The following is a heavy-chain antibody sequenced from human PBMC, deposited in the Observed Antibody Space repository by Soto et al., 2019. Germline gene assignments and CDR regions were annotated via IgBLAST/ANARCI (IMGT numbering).Heavy chain of an antibody. Sequence: EVQLVESGGGLVKPGGSLRLSGAASGFTFSSYSMNWVRQAPGKGLEWVSSISSSSSYIYYADSVKGRFTISRDNAKNSLYLQMNSLRAEDTAVYYCARYIAVAGTGGLRFDYWGQGTLVTVSS. CDR1: GFTFSSYS. V-gene: IGHV3-21*01. J-gene: IGHJ4*02. CDR3: ARYIAVAGTGGLRFDY. D-gene: IGHD6-19*01. CDR2: ISSSSSYI.